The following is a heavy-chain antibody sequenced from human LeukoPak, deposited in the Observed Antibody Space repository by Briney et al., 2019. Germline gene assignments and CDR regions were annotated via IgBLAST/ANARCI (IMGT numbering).Heavy chain of an antibody. Sequence: PSETLSLACTVSGDSFSDYHWSWIRQPAGKRLEWIGRVYARGYTNYNPSLRSRVTISLDTSKKQLSLRLSSVSAADTAVYYCARDGLYSNGYSYFDYWGQGTLVTVSP. CDR2: VYARGYT. D-gene: IGHD3-22*01. V-gene: IGHV4-4*07. CDR3: ARDGLYSNGYSYFDY. CDR1: GDSFSDYH. J-gene: IGHJ4*02.